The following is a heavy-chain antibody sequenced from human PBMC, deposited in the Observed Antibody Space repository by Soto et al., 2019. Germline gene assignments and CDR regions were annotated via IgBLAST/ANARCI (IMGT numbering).Heavy chain of an antibody. Sequence: SETLSLTCTVSGGSVSSGSYYWSWIRQPPGKGLEWIGYIYYSGSTNYNPSLKSRVTISVDTSKNQFSLKLSSVTAADTAVYYCARTYYYGSGSLYYFDYWGQGTLVTVSS. J-gene: IGHJ4*02. CDR3: ARTYYYGSGSLYYFDY. CDR1: GGSVSSGSYY. V-gene: IGHV4-61*01. D-gene: IGHD3-10*01. CDR2: IYYSGST.